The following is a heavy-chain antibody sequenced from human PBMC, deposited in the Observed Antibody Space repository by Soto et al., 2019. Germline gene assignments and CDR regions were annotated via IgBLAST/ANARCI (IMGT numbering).Heavy chain of an antibody. CDR3: ARAPSKGSGYYFPVDY. D-gene: IGHD3-22*01. CDR1: GYPFPSSA. J-gene: IGHJ4*02. V-gene: IGHV1-3*01. Sequence: AASVKVSCKASGYPFPSSAMHWVRQAPGQRLEWMGWINAGNGNTKYSQKFQGRVTITRDTSASTAYMELSSLRSEDTAVYYCARAPSKGSGYYFPVDYWGQGTLGTVAS. CDR2: INAGNGNT.